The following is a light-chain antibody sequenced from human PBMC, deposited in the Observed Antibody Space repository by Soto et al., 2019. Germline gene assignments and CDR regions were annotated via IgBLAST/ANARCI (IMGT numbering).Light chain of an antibody. V-gene: IGLV1-47*01. J-gene: IGLJ2*01. CDR1: SSNIGSNY. CDR2: RNN. CDR3: AAWDDSLSVLVV. Sequence: SVLTQPPSASGTPGQRVTISCSGSSSNIGSNYVYWYQQLPGTAPKLLIYRNNQRPSGVPDRFSGSKSGTSASLAISGLRSEDEADDYCAAWDDSLSVLVVFGGGTKLTVL.